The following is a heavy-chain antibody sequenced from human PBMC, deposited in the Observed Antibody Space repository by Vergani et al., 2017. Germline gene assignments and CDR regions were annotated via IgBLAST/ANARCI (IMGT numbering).Heavy chain of an antibody. J-gene: IGHJ4*02. CDR1: GFTFSSYS. CDR2: ISSSSSYI. CDR3: ARDLTVGYWSGGSCS. D-gene: IGHD2-15*01. V-gene: IGHV3-21*01. Sequence: EVQLVESGGGLVKPGGSLRLSCAASGFTFSSYSMNWVRQAPGKGLEWVSSISSSSSYIYYADSVKGRFTISRNNAKNSLYLQMNSLRAEDTAVYYCARDLTVGYWSGGSCSWGQGTLVTVSS.